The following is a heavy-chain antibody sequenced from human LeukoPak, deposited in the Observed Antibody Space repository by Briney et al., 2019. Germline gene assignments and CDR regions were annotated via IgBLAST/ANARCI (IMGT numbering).Heavy chain of an antibody. CDR1: GGSFSGYY. V-gene: IGHV4-59*01. CDR2: IYYSGST. D-gene: IGHD2-8*01. Sequence: SETLSLTCAVYGGSFSGYYWSWIRQPPGKGLEWIGYIYYSGSTNYNPSLKSRVTISVDTSKNQFSLKLSSVTAADTAVYYCARINGQFDYWGQGTLVTVSS. J-gene: IGHJ4*02. CDR3: ARINGQFDY.